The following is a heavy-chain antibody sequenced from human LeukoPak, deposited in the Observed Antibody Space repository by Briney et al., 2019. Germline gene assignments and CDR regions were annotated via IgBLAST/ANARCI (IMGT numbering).Heavy chain of an antibody. CDR1: GVSISSYY. D-gene: IGHD6-6*01. V-gene: IGHV4-59*12. CDR3: ARGGKKSTAARRVWFDP. Sequence: SETLSLTCTVSGVSISSYYWSWIRQPPGKGLEWVGYIYYSGSTNYNPSLKSRVTISVDTSKNQFSLKLSSVTAADTAVYYCARGGKKSTAARRVWFDPWGQGTLVTVSS. J-gene: IGHJ5*02. CDR2: IYYSGST.